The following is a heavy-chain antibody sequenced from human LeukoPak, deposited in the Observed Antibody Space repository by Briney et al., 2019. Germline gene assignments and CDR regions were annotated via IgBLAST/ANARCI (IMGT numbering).Heavy chain of an antibody. V-gene: IGHV4-34*01. J-gene: IGHJ6*04. Sequence: SETLSLTCAVYGGSFGGYYWSWIRQPPGKGLEWIGEINDSGSSNYIPSLKSRVTISVDRSKNQFSLWLSSVTAADTAMYYCARDLEDNTYGDYEEWGPRLTPDVWGKGTTVTVSS. CDR3: ARDLEDNTYGDYEEWGPRLTPDV. D-gene: IGHD4-17*01. CDR2: INDSGSS. CDR1: GGSFGGYY.